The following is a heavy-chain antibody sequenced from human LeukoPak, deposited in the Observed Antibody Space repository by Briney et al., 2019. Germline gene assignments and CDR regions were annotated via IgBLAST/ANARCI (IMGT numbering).Heavy chain of an antibody. V-gene: IGHV1-18*01. CDR3: ARSRDFYDILNY. Sequence: ASVKVSCTASGYTFTSYGISWVRQAPGQGLERMGWISAYNGNTNYAQKLQGRVTMTTDTSTSTAYMELRSLRSDDTAVYYCARSRDFYDILNYWGQGTLVTVSS. CDR2: ISAYNGNT. D-gene: IGHD3-9*01. J-gene: IGHJ4*02. CDR1: GYTFTSYG.